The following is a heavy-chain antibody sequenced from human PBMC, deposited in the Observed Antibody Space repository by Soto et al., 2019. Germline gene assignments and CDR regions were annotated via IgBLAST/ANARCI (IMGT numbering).Heavy chain of an antibody. V-gene: IGHV3-23*01. CDR3: AKERWAAAGTPTLDY. D-gene: IGHD6-13*01. CDR2: ISGGTSST. Sequence: EVQLLESGGGLVQPGGSLRLSCAAPGFTFSSYAMSWVRQPPGKGLEWVSAISGGTSSTDYADSVKGRFTISRDNSKNTLYLQMNSLRAEDTAVYYCAKERWAAAGTPTLDYWGQGTLVTDSS. CDR1: GFTFSSYA. J-gene: IGHJ4*02.